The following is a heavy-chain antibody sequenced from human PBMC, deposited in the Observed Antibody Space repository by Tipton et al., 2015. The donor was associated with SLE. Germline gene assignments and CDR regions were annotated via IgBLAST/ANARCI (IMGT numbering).Heavy chain of an antibody. CDR1: GGSFSGYY. CDR3: ASSGPLFD. Sequence: TLSLTCAVYGGSFSGYYWSWIRQPPGKGLEWIGEINHSGSANYNPSLKSRLTISVDTSKSQFSLKLSSVTAADTAVYYCASSGPLFDWGQGTLVTVSS. J-gene: IGHJ1*01. D-gene: IGHD3-10*01. CDR2: INHSGSA. V-gene: IGHV4-34*01.